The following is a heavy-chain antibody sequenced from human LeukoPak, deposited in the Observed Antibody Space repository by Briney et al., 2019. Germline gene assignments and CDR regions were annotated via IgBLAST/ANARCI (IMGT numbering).Heavy chain of an antibody. D-gene: IGHD3-9*01. CDR1: GFTFSSYS. Sequence: GGSLRLSCAVSGFTFSSYSMNWVRQAPGKGLEWVSSISSSSSYIYYADSVKGRFTVSRDNAKNSLYLQMNSLRAEDTAVYYCARDKEEELVPDYWGQGTLVTVSS. J-gene: IGHJ4*02. CDR2: ISSSSSYI. CDR3: ARDKEEELVPDY. V-gene: IGHV3-21*01.